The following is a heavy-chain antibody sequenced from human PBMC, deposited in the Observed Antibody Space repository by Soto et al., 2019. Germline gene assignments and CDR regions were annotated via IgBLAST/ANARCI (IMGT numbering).Heavy chain of an antibody. V-gene: IGHV3-30-3*01. CDR2: ISYDGSNK. D-gene: IGHD5-18*01. J-gene: IGHJ5*02. CDR3: ARDPGYSYGNGWFDP. Sequence: SLRLSCAASGFTFSSYAMHWVRQAPGKGLEWVAVISYDGSNKYYADSVKGRFTISRDNSKNTLYLQMNSLRAEDTAVYYCARDPGYSYGNGWFDPWGQGTLVSVSS. CDR1: GFTFSSYA.